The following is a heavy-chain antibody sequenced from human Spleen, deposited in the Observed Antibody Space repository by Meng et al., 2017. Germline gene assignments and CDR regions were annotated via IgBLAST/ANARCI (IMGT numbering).Heavy chain of an antibody. CDR2: IDPKNGDT. J-gene: IGHJ4*02. CDR1: GYTFTTYD. CDR3: ARDEDISAAGKLFGDY. D-gene: IGHD6-13*01. Sequence: GQRVQSGAAVKEPGASVKVSCKASGYTFTTYDITWVRQAPGQGLEWMGRIDPKNGDTHYAQKFQGRVTMTGDTSISTAYMDLSGLRSDDTAVYYCARDEDISAAGKLFGDYWGQGTLVTVSS. V-gene: IGHV1-2*06.